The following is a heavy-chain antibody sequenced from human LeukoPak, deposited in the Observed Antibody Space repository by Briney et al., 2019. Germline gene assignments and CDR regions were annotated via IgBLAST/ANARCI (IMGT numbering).Heavy chain of an antibody. CDR2: IRSKANSYAT. Sequence: GGSLRLSCAASGFTFSGSAMHWARQASGKGLEWVGRIRSKANSYATAYAASVKGRFTISRDDSKNTAYLQMNSLKTEDTAVYYCTTFIAAAGIDYWGQGTLVTVSS. D-gene: IGHD6-13*01. V-gene: IGHV3-73*01. CDR1: GFTFSGSA. CDR3: TTFIAAAGIDY. J-gene: IGHJ4*02.